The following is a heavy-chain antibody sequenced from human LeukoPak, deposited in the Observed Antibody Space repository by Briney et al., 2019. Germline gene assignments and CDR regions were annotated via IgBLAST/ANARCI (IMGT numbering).Heavy chain of an antibody. CDR3: ARNSRYGEFDY. CDR1: GGSISPYY. V-gene: IGHV4-4*07. Sequence: SETLSLTCTVSGGSISPYYWSWIRQPAGKGLEWIGRIYTTGSTNYNPSLKSRVTMSVDTSKNQFSLKLSSVTAADTAMYYCARNSRYGEFDYWGQGTLVTVSS. CDR2: IYTTGST. D-gene: IGHD4-17*01. J-gene: IGHJ4*02.